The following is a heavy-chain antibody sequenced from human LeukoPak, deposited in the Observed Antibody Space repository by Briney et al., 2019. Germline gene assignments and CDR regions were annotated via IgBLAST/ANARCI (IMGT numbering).Heavy chain of an antibody. CDR1: GFTFSSYE. J-gene: IGHJ4*02. V-gene: IGHV3-48*03. CDR2: ISSSGSTI. D-gene: IGHD2-2*01. CDR3: ARIVDCSSTSCYDY. Sequence: PGGSQRLSCAASGFTFSSYEMNWVRQAPGKGLEWVSYISSSGSTIYYADSVKGRFTISRDNAKNSLYLQMNSLRAEDTAVYYCARIVDCSSTSCYDYWGQGTLVTVSS.